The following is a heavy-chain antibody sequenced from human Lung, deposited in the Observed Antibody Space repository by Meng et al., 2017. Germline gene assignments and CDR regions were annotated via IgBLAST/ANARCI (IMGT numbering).Heavy chain of an antibody. V-gene: IGHV3-23*04. CDR2: ISSNGEST. CDR3: AKEAAMAS. CDR1: GFPVSSTY. Sequence: EVQLVDAGGGLIQPGGALRPSCADSGFPVSSTYMSWVRQAPGKGLEWVSTISSNGESTFYPDSVKGRFIVSRDNSKNILYLQMNSLRAEDTAIYYCAKEAAMASWGQGTLVTVSS. D-gene: IGHD5-18*01. J-gene: IGHJ5*02.